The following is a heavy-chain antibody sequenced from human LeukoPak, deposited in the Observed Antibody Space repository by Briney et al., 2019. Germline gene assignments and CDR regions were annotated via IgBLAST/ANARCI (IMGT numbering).Heavy chain of an antibody. CDR3: ARRAGAYSHPYDY. CDR2: IYYSGST. CDR1: GGSISSSNYY. D-gene: IGHD4/OR15-4a*01. Sequence: SETLSLTCTVSGGSISSSNYYWGWIRQPPGKGLEWIGSIYYSGSTYYNPSLKSRVTISVDISKNQFSLKLTSVTAADTAVYYCARRAGAYSHPYDYWGQGTLVTVSS. J-gene: IGHJ4*02. V-gene: IGHV4-39*07.